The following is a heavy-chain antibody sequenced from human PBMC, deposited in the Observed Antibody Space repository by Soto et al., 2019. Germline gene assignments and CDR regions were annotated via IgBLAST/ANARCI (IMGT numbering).Heavy chain of an antibody. CDR2: MNPNSGNT. CDR1: GYTFTSYD. D-gene: IGHD6-13*01. J-gene: IGHJ6*02. CDR3: ATWYSSSSTYYGMDV. V-gene: IGHV1-8*01. Sequence: QVQLVQSGAEVKKPGASVKVSCKASGYTFTSYDINWVRQATGQGLEWMGWMNPNSGNTGYAQKFQGRVTMTRNTSISTANMELSSLRSEDTAVYYCATWYSSSSTYYGMDVWGQGTTVTVSS.